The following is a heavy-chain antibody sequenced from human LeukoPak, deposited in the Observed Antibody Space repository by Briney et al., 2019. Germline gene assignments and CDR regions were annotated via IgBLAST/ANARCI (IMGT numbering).Heavy chain of an antibody. D-gene: IGHD7-27*01. CDR1: GGXIRGYS. CDR3: ARWGRPNFDY. CDR2: ISDSGST. J-gene: IGHJ4*02. Sequence: SETLSLTCNVSGGXIRGYSCSWLRQPPGKGLESIGYISDSGSTYYNPSLKTRITISLDTSKNQFSLKLNSATAADTAVYYCARWGRPNFDYWGQGTPVTVSS. V-gene: IGHV4-59*01.